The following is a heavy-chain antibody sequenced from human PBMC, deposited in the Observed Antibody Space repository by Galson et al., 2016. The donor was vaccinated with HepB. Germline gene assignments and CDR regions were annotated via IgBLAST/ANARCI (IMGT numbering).Heavy chain of an antibody. D-gene: IGHD3-22*01. CDR2: IYYSGST. CDR1: GDSISSDY. J-gene: IGHJ4*02. Sequence: ETLSLTCTVSGDSISSDYWSWIRQPPGKGLEWIGYIYYSGSTNYSPSPKSRVTISVDTSKNQFSLKLNSVTAADTAVYYCARGDYDTRGYTMTFDYWGQGTLVTVFS. V-gene: IGHV4-59*01. CDR3: ARGDYDTRGYTMTFDY.